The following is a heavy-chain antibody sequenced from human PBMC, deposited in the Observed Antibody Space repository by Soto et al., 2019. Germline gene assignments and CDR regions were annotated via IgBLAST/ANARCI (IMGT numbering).Heavy chain of an antibody. CDR1: GFTFCSYW. CDR2: INSDGSNT. V-gene: IGHV3-74*01. CDR3: ARNFDY. J-gene: IGHJ4*02. Sequence: EVQLVESGGGLVQPGVSLRHSCATSGFTFCSYWMYWVRQAPGKGLVWVSRINSDGSNTGYADSVKGRFTISRDNAKSTLYLEMNSLRAEDTAVYYCARNFDYWGQGILVTVSS.